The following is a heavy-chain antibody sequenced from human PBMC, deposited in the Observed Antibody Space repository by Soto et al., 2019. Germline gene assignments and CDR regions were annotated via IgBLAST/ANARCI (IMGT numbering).Heavy chain of an antibody. V-gene: IGHV1-58*01. Sequence: SVKVSCKGSGLTLSRSAVHWVRQARGQRLEWIGWIVVGSGSTKYAQKFQERVTITRDMSTSTAYMELSSLRSEDTAVYYCAAPPNRDAYNYGYWGQGTLVTVSS. CDR3: AAPPNRDAYNYGY. J-gene: IGHJ4*02. CDR2: IVVGSGST. D-gene: IGHD5-12*01. CDR1: GLTLSRSA.